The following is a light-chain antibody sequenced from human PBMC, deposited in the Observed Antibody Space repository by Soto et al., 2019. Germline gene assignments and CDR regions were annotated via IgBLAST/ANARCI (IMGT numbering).Light chain of an antibody. CDR1: QDIRKY. CDR2: GAS. Sequence: DIQMTQSPSSLSASVGDRVTITCQASQDIRKYLSWYQQKPARAPKLLIYGASNLETGVPSRFSGSGYGTDFTFTISSLQPEDIATYYCQHYDHLPPFTFGPGTKVAIK. CDR3: QHYDHLPPFT. V-gene: IGKV1-33*01. J-gene: IGKJ3*01.